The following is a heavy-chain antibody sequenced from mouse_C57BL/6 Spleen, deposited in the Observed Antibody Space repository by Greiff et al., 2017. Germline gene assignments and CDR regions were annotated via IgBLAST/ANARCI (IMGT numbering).Heavy chain of an antibody. V-gene: IGHV14-4*01. CDR3: TAYYYGSSYAWFAY. CDR1: GFNIKDDY. J-gene: IGHJ3*01. D-gene: IGHD1-1*01. CDR2: IDPENGDT. Sequence: VQLQQSGAELVRPGASVKLSCTASGFNIKDDYMHWVKQRPEQGLEWIGWIDPENGDTEYASQFQGKATITADTSSNTAYLQLSSLTSEDTAVYYCTAYYYGSSYAWFAYWGQGTLVTVSA.